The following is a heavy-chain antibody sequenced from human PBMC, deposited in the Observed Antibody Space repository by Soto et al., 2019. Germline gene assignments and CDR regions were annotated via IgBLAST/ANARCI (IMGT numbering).Heavy chain of an antibody. CDR3: ASGAGGYSYGCDHYYYGMDV. Sequence: QVQLVQSGAEVKKPGSSVKVSCKASVGTFSSYAISWVRQAPGQGLEWMGGIIPIFGTANDAQKFQGRVTITADETKSTAYMELRRLRSEDTAEYYCASGAGGYSYGCDHYYYGMDVWGQGTTVTVSS. J-gene: IGHJ6*02. V-gene: IGHV1-69*12. CDR2: IIPIFGTA. D-gene: IGHD5-18*01. CDR1: VGTFSSYA.